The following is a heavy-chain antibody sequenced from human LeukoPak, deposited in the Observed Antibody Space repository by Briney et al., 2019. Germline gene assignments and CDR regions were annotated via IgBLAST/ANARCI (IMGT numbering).Heavy chain of an antibody. J-gene: IGHJ4*02. V-gene: IGHV4-59*12. CDR2: IYYSGST. CDR1: GGSISSYY. Sequence: SETLSLTCTVSGGSISSYYWSWIRQPPGKGLEWIGYIYYSGSTNYNPSLKSRVTISVDTSKNQFSLKLSSVTAADTAVYYCARRFSGSRAMVRGVIRDWGQGTLVTVSS. D-gene: IGHD3-10*01. CDR3: ARRFSGSRAMVRGVIRD.